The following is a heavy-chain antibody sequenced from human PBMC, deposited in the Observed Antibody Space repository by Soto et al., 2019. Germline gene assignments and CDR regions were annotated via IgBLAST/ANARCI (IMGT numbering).Heavy chain of an antibody. J-gene: IGHJ4*02. D-gene: IGHD3-9*01. Sequence: PSETLSLTCTVSGGSISSYYWSWIRQPPGKGLEWIGYIYYSGSTNYDPSLKSRVTISVDTSKNQFSLKLSSVTAADTAVYYCAGTPTGYSQYLNDYWGQGTLVTVSS. CDR2: IYYSGST. V-gene: IGHV4-59*01. CDR1: GGSISSYY. CDR3: AGTPTGYSQYLNDY.